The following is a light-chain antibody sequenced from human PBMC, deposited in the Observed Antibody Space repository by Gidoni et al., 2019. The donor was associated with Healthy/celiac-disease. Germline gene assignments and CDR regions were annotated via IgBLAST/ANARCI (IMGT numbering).Light chain of an antibody. CDR3: QSYDSSLSGSVV. CDR2: GNS. J-gene: IGLJ2*01. V-gene: IGLV1-40*01. Sequence: QSVLTQPPSASGAPGQRVTISCTGRSSNIGAVYDVHWYQQLPGTAPKLLIYGNSNRPSGVPDRFSGSKSGTSASLAITGLQAEDEADYYCQSYDSSLSGSVVFGGGTKLTVL. CDR1: SSNIGAVYD.